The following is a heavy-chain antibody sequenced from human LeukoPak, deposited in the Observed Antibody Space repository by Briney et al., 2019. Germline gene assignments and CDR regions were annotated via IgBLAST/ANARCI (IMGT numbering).Heavy chain of an antibody. J-gene: IGHJ4*02. CDR3: ARVVVGAYYFDS. Sequence: GGSLRLSCAASGFTFSSYDIHWVRQATGKGLEWVSAIGTAGDTYYPGSVKGRFTISRENAKNSLFLQMNSLRAGDTAVYYCARVVVGAYYFDSWGQGTLVTVSS. CDR2: IGTAGDT. V-gene: IGHV3-13*01. D-gene: IGHD2-15*01. CDR1: GFTFSSYD.